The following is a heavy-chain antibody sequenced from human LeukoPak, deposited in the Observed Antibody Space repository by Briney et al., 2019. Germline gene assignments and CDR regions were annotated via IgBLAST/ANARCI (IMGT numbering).Heavy chain of an antibody. Sequence: GGSLRLSCAASGFTFSSYAMSWVRQAPGKGLEWVSAISGSGGSTYYADSVKGRFTISRDNSKNTLYLQMNSLRAEDTAVYYCAEEGGEYYDSSGYPNYFDYWGQGTLVTVSS. J-gene: IGHJ4*02. CDR2: ISGSGGST. CDR1: GFTFSSYA. CDR3: AEEGGEYYDSSGYPNYFDY. V-gene: IGHV3-23*01. D-gene: IGHD3-22*01.